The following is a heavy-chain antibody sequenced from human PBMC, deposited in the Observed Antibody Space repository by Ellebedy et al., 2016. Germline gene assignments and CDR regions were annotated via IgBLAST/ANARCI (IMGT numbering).Heavy chain of an antibody. CDR3: ARDNSYYDSSGRIDY. CDR1: DDSISSGSYQ. D-gene: IGHD3-22*01. Sequence: SETLSLTXTVSDDSISSGSYQWSWIRQPAERRLEWIGRIFSSGATNYNPSLKSRLTISVDTSENQFSLTLSSVTAADTAVYYCARDNSYYDSSGRIDYWGQGTLVTVSS. J-gene: IGHJ4*02. CDR2: IFSSGAT. V-gene: IGHV4-61*02.